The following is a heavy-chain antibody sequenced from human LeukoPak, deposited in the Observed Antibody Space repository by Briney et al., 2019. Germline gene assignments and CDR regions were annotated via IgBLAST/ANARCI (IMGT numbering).Heavy chain of an antibody. CDR2: INPNSGGT. V-gene: IGHV1-2*02. CDR3: ARGRIAARVVDFDY. D-gene: IGHD6-6*01. J-gene: IGHJ4*02. CDR1: GYTFTGYY. Sequence: ASVKVSCKASGYTFTGYYMHWVRQAPGQGLEWMGWINPNSGGTNYAQKFQGRVTMTRDTSISTAYMEPSRLRSDDTAVYYCARGRIAARVVDFDYWGQGTLVTVSS.